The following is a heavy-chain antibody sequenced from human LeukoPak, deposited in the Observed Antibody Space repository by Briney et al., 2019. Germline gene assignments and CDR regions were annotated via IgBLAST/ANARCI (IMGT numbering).Heavy chain of an antibody. CDR1: GFTFSSYS. D-gene: IGHD3-22*01. V-gene: IGHV3-21*04. CDR3: AKVAPTYYYDSSGYY. Sequence: GGSLRLSCAASGFTFSSYSMNWVRQAPGKGLEWVSSISSSSSYIYYADSVKGRFTISRDNAKNSLYLQMNSLRAEDTAVYYCAKVAPTYYYDSSGYYWGQGTLVTVSS. J-gene: IGHJ4*02. CDR2: ISSSSSYI.